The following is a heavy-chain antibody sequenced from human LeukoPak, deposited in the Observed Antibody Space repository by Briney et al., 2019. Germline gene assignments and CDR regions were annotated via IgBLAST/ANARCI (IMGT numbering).Heavy chain of an antibody. Sequence: SETLSLTCTVSGVPTTSYYWSWVRQSPGKALEWIGHIYYTGGTNYNPSLKSRVSISIDTSKNHFSLTLRSVTAADTAVYYCARLPRRYSATWFFDYWGQGTLVTVSS. CDR1: GVPTTSYY. D-gene: IGHD1-26*01. J-gene: IGHJ4*02. V-gene: IGHV4-59*01. CDR3: ARLPRRYSATWFFDY. CDR2: IYYTGGT.